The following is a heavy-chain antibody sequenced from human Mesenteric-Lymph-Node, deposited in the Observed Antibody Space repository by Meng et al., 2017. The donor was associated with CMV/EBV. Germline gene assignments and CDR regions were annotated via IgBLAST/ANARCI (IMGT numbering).Heavy chain of an antibody. CDR1: GYTFTGYY. CDR2: INPNSGGT. V-gene: IGHV1-2*02. CDR3: ATGRYCTGNSCYRPPDF. Sequence: ASVKVSCKASGYTFTGYYMHWVRQAPGQGLEWMGWINPNSGGTNYAQKFQGRVTMTRDTSISTAYMELSRLRSDDTAVYYCATGRYCTGNSCYRPPDFWGQGTLVTVSS. J-gene: IGHJ4*02. D-gene: IGHD2-2*02.